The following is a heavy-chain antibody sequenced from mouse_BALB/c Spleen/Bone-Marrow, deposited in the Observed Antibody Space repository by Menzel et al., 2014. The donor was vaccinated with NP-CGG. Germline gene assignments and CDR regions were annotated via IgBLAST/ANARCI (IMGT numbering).Heavy chain of an antibody. CDR3: ARKSQRAYDSMNY. D-gene: IGHD2-4*01. J-gene: IGHJ4*01. Sequence: QVQLQQSGPELVKPGASVRISCKASGYNFTSYYIYWVRQRPGQGLEWIGSFYPGDFNTKYNEKFKGKATLTADKSSSTAYMQLSSLTSEDSAVYFCARKSQRAYDSMNYWGQGTSVTVSS. CDR1: GYNFTSYY. CDR2: FYPGDFNT. V-gene: IGHV1S56*01.